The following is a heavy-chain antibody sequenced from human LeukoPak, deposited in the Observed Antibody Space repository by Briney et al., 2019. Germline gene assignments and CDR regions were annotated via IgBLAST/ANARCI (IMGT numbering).Heavy chain of an antibody. CDR3: ARHYPLFFSGGSCYPTDY. V-gene: IGHV4-39*01. D-gene: IGHD2-15*01. Sequence: PSETLSLTCTVSGGSISRSSYYWGWIRQPPGKGLEWIGSINYSGSTYYNPSLKSRVAISLNTSKNHFSLKLSSVTAADTAVYYCARHYPLFFSGGSCYPTDYWGQGALVTVSS. CDR1: GGSISRSSYY. CDR2: INYSGST. J-gene: IGHJ4*02.